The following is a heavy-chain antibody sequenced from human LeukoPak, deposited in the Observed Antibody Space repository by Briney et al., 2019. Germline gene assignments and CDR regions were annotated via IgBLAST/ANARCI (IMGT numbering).Heavy chain of an antibody. J-gene: IGHJ6*02. CDR2: VYHSGST. Sequence: SQTLSLTCTVSGGSTTSGGYYWSWIRQPPGKGLEWIGYVYHSGSTYYNPSLKSRVTISVDTSKNQFSLKLSSVTAADTAVYYCARWVVVAAPTYYYYYGMDVWGQGTTVTVSS. CDR3: ARWVVVAAPTYYYYYGMDV. CDR1: GGSTTSGGYY. V-gene: IGHV4-30-2*02. D-gene: IGHD2-15*01.